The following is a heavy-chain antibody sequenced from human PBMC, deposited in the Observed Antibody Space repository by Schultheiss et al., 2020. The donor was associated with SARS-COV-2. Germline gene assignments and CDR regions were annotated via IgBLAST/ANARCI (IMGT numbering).Heavy chain of an antibody. J-gene: IGHJ6*02. D-gene: IGHD1-14*01. V-gene: IGHV4-34*01. CDR2: IYHSGST. CDR1: GGSFSGYY. CDR3: ARENRYGSAAYGMDV. Sequence: SETLSLTCAVYGGSFSGYYWSWIRQPPGKGLEWIGEIYHSGSTNYNPSLKSRVTISVDTSKNQFSLKLSSVTAADTAVYYCARENRYGSAAYGMDVWGQGTTVTVS.